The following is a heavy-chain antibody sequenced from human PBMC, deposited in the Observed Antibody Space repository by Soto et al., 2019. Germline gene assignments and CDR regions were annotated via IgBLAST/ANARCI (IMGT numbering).Heavy chain of an antibody. Sequence: QVQLVESGGGVVQPGRSLRLSCAASGFTFSSYAMHWVRQAPGKGLEWVAVISYDGSNKYYADSVKGRFTISRGNSKNTLYLQMNSLRAEDTAVYYCARDFLDTVTTGPGNDYYYGMDVWGQGTTVTVSS. CDR2: ISYDGSNK. D-gene: IGHD4-4*01. V-gene: IGHV3-30-3*01. J-gene: IGHJ6*02. CDR1: GFTFSSYA. CDR3: ARDFLDTVTTGPGNDYYYGMDV.